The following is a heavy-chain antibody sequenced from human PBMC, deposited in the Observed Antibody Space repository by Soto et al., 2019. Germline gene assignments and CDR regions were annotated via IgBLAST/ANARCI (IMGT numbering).Heavy chain of an antibody. D-gene: IGHD6-13*01. CDR2: ISGSGGST. Sequence: PGGSLRLSCAASGLTFSSYAMSWVRQAPGKGLEWVSAISGSGGSTYYADSVKGRFTISRDNSKNTLYLQMNSLRAEDTALYYCAKVIAGRVPNWFDPWGQGTLVTVSS. V-gene: IGHV3-23*01. CDR1: GLTFSSYA. CDR3: AKVIAGRVPNWFDP. J-gene: IGHJ5*02.